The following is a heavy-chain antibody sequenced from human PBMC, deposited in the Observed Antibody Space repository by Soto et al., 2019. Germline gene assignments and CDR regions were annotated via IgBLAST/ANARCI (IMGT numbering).Heavy chain of an antibody. CDR3: AKASISGVIISDFDY. D-gene: IGHD3-3*01. J-gene: IGHJ4*02. V-gene: IGHV3-7*05. CDR1: EFSFSDYW. Sequence: GGSLRLSCAASEFSFSDYWMAWVRQAPGKGLEWVANLDQGGGVGNIEYADSVKGRFTISRDNSKNTLYLQMNSLRTEDTAVYYCAKASISGVIISDFDYWGQGTLVTVSS. CDR2: LDQGGGVGNI.